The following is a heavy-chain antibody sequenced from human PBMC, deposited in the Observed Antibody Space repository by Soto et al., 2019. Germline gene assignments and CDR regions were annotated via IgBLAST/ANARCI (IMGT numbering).Heavy chain of an antibody. CDR2: IYYSGST. D-gene: IGHD5-18*01. J-gene: IGHJ4*02. CDR1: GGSISSGGYY. V-gene: IGHV4-31*03. Sequence: SETLSLTCTVSGGSISSGGYYWSWIRQHPGMGLEWIGYIYYSGSTYYNPSLKSRVTISVDTSKNQFSLKLSSVTAADTAVYYCARNGAGYSYGYSLDYWGQGTLVTVSS. CDR3: ARNGAGYSYGYSLDY.